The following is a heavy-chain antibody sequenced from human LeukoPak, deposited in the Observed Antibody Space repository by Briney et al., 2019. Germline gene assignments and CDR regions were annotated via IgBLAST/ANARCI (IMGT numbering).Heavy chain of an antibody. CDR2: INHSGST. D-gene: IGHD3-3*01. Sequence: PSETLSLTCAVYGGSFSGYYWSWIRQPPGKGLEWIGEINHSGSTNYNPSLKSRVTISVYTSKNQFSLKLSSVTAADTAVYYCARVWYYDFRSGLADVRYYYMDVWGKGTTVTVSS. J-gene: IGHJ6*03. V-gene: IGHV4-34*01. CDR1: GGSFSGYY. CDR3: ARVWYYDFRSGLADVRYYYMDV.